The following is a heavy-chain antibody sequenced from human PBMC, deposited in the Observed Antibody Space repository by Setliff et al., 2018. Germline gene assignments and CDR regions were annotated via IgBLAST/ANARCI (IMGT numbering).Heavy chain of an antibody. D-gene: IGHD6-19*01. J-gene: IGHJ5*02. CDR1: GHTFTRYY. CDR3: VKPGTGWYWFET. Sequence: GASVKVSCKTSGHTFTRYYIHWVRQAPGQGLEWVGWINPHTGSKEFAPRFLGRVTLTTDTSIDTAFMELSRLSSDDTAVYFCVKPGTGWYWFETWGQGTLVTVSS. CDR2: INPHTGSK. V-gene: IGHV1-2*02.